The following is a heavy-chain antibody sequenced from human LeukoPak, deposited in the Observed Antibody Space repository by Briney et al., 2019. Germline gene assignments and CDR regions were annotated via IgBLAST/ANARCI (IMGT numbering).Heavy chain of an antibody. V-gene: IGHV1-69*04. J-gene: IGHJ6*02. CDR3: AKDLGSPPVAGTLYYYYYGMDV. CDR2: IIPILGKA. D-gene: IGHD6-19*01. CDR1: GGTFSSYA. Sequence: ASVKVSCKASGGTFSSYAISWVRQAPGQGLEWMGRIIPILGKANNDEKFQGRVTITADKSTSTAYMELSSMRSEDTAVYYCAKDLGSPPVAGTLYYYYYGMDVWGQGTTVTVSS.